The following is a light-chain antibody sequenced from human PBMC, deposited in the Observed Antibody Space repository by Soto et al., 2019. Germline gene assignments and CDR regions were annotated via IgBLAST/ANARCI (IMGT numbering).Light chain of an antibody. CDR1: QSISRY. V-gene: IGKV3-11*01. Sequence: IVLTQSPGTLSLSPGERTTLSCRASQSISRYLAWYQQKPGQGPRLLIYDASNRATGIPARFSGSGSGTDFTLTISSLEPEDFAVYYCQQRSNWPSNTFGQGTRLEI. CDR2: DAS. J-gene: IGKJ5*01. CDR3: QQRSNWPSNT.